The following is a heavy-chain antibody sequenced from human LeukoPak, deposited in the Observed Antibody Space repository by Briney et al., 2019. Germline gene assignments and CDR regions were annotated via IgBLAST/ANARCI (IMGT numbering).Heavy chain of an antibody. CDR2: INHSGST. CDR1: GGSFSGYY. CDR3: ARTSIYYDSSGYRS. D-gene: IGHD3-22*01. V-gene: IGHV4-34*01. J-gene: IGHJ5*02. Sequence: KPSETLSLNCAVYGGSFSGYYWSWIRQPPGKGLAGIGEINHSGSTNYNPSLKSRVTISVDTSKNQFSLKLSSVTAADTAVYYCARTSIYYDSSGYRSWGQGTLVTVSS.